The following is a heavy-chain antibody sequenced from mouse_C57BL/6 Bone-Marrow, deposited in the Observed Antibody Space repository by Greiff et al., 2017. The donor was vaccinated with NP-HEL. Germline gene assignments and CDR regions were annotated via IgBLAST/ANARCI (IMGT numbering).Heavy chain of an antibody. D-gene: IGHD2-3*01. CDR2: LHPSDSDT. J-gene: IGHJ3*01. CDR1: GYTFTSYW. V-gene: IGHV1-74*01. CDR3: HIYDGYYEKAWFAY. Sequence: QVQLQQPGAELVKPGASVKVSCKASGYTFTSYWMHWVKQRPGQGLEWIGRLHPSDSDTNYNQKFKGKATLTVDKSSSTAYMQLSSLTSEDSAVYYCHIYDGYYEKAWFAYWGQGTLVTVSA.